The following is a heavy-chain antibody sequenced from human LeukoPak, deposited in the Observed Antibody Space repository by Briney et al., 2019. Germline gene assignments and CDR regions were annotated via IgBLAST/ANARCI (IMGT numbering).Heavy chain of an antibody. D-gene: IGHD3-10*01. V-gene: IGHV1-2*02. J-gene: IGHJ6*03. CDR1: GYTFTGYY. CDR3: ASYGSGSYYQRRYYYYYYYMDV. CDR2: INPNSGGT. Sequence: ASVKVSCKASGYTFTGYYMHWVRQAPGQGLEWMGWINPNSGGTNYAQKFQGRVTMTRDTSISTAYMELSRLRSDDTAVYYCASYGSGSYYQRRYYYYYYYMDVWGKGTTVTVPS.